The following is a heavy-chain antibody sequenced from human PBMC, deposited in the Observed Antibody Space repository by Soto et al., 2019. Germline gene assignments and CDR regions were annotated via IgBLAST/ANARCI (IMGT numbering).Heavy chain of an antibody. D-gene: IGHD3-22*01. V-gene: IGHV3-23*01. CDR1: GFTFSCYA. CDR3: AKDKPPYYYDSSGLAFDY. CDR2: ISGSGGST. J-gene: IGHJ4*02. Sequence: GGSLRLSCAASGFTFSCYAMSWLRQAPGKGLEWVSAISGSGGSTYYADSVKGRFTISRDNSKNTLYLQMNSLRAEDTAVYYCAKDKPPYYYDSSGLAFDYWGQGTLVTVSS.